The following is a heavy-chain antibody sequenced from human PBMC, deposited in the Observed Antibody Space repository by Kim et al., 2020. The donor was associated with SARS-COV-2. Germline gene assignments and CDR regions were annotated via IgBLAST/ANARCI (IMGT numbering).Heavy chain of an antibody. CDR3: ARDPGRDGYNAGFYYYYGMDV. V-gene: IGHV4-59*01. CDR1: GGSISSYY. CDR2: IYYSGST. Sequence: SETLSLTCTVSGGSISSYYWSWIRQPPGKGLEWIGYIYYSGSTNYNPSLKSRVTISVDTSKNQFSLKLSSVTAADTAVYYCARDPGRDGYNAGFYYYYGMDVWGQGTTVTVS. D-gene: IGHD5-12*01. J-gene: IGHJ6*02.